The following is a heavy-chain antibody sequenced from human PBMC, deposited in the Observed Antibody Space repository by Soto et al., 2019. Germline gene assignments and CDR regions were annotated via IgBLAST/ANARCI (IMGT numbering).Heavy chain of an antibody. D-gene: IGHD6-19*01. CDR1: GFIFDDYA. Sequence: GGSLRLSCAASGFIFDDYAMHWVRQAPGKGLEWVSGISWNSGSRGYADSVKGRFTISRDNAKNSLYLQMNSLRVEDTALYYCAKDRYSSGWEGAFDIWGQGTMVTVSS. CDR2: ISWNSGSR. J-gene: IGHJ3*02. V-gene: IGHV3-9*01. CDR3: AKDRYSSGWEGAFDI.